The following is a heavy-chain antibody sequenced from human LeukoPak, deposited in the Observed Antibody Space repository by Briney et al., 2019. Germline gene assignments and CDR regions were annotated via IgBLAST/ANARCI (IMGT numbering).Heavy chain of an antibody. CDR3: ARGKGGSMRGYNWFDP. V-gene: IGHV3-48*01. CDR1: GFTFSSYS. D-gene: IGHD2-15*01. CDR2: ISSSSSTI. J-gene: IGHJ5*02. Sequence: GGSLRLSCAASGFTFSSYSMNWVRQAPGKGLEWVSYISSSSSTIYYADSVKGRFTISRDNAKDSLYLQMNSLRAEDTAVYYCARGKGGSMRGYNWFDPWGQGTLVTVSS.